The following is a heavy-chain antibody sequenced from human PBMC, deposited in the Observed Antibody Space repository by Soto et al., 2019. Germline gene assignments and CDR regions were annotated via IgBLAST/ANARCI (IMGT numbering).Heavy chain of an antibody. CDR3: ARELPQRQGRNMDV. D-gene: IGHD1-1*01. V-gene: IGHV4-31*03. J-gene: IGHJ6*02. CDR1: GGSTTSGDQY. Sequence: SETLSLTCTVTGGSTTSGDQYWTWILHRPGEGLEWFGYINHRGSLYYNPSLKSRVSMSVDTSKNQFSLNLSSVTAADTAVYYGARELPQRQGRNMDVWGQGTTVTVSS. CDR2: INHRGSL.